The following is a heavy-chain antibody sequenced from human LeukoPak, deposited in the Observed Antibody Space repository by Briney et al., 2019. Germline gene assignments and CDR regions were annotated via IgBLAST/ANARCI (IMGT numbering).Heavy chain of an antibody. Sequence: GGSLRLSCAASGFTFSSYAMSWVRQAPGEGLEWVSAISGSGGSTYYADSVKGRFTISRGNSKNTLYLQMNSLRAEDTAVYYCAKVSARYYDFWSGNSYYFDYWGQGTLVTVSS. V-gene: IGHV3-23*01. CDR1: GFTFSSYA. J-gene: IGHJ4*02. D-gene: IGHD3-3*01. CDR3: AKVSARYYDFWSGNSYYFDY. CDR2: ISGSGGST.